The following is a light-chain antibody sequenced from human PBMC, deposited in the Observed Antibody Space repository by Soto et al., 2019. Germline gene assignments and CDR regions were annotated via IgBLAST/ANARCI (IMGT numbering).Light chain of an antibody. Sequence: EIVLTQSPGTLSLSPGERATLSCRASQSVVSTYLGWYQQRPGQAPRLLIYDTSTRATGIPDRFSGSGAGTDFTLTISRLEPEDFAVYYCQQYGSSPWTFGQGTKVEIK. CDR2: DTS. CDR1: QSVVSTY. CDR3: QQYGSSPWT. V-gene: IGKV3-20*01. J-gene: IGKJ1*01.